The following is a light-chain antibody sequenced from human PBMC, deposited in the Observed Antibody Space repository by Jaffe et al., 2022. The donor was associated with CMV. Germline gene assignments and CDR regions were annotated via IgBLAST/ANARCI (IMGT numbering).Light chain of an antibody. CDR1: QNINTN. Sequence: DIQMTQSPFSLSASVGDRVTITCRASQNINTNLNWFQQKPGKAPKLLIYAASRLQSGVPTRFSGDGSGTDFTLTISRLQPEDSATYSCQQSYNIPLTFAQGTRLEIK. CDR3: QQSYNIPLT. J-gene: IGKJ5*01. CDR2: AAS. V-gene: IGKV1-39*01.